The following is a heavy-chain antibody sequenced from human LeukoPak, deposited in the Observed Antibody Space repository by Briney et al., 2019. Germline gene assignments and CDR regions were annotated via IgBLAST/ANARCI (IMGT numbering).Heavy chain of an antibody. J-gene: IGHJ4*02. Sequence: GGSLRLSCAASGFTFSNYAMSWVRQAPGKGLEWVSGISGSGGSTYYADSVKGRFTISRDNAKNTLYLQMNSLRAEDTAVYYCAKWIGWLALIYWGQGTLVTVSS. CDR2: ISGSGGST. CDR1: GFTFSNYA. V-gene: IGHV3-23*01. D-gene: IGHD5-12*01. CDR3: AKWIGWLALIY.